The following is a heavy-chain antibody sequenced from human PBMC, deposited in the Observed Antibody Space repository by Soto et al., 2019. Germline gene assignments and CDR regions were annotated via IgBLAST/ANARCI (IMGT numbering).Heavy chain of an antibody. Sequence: SETLSLTCTVSGGSMSSGIYYWSWIRQPPGKGLECIGFTSYSGTTYYNTSLWSRVSMSVDTSKNQFSLHVNSVTAADTAVYYCAIVPGHWGQGTLVTVSS. CDR3: AIVPGH. D-gene: IGHD7-27*01. J-gene: IGHJ4*02. V-gene: IGHV4-30-4*01. CDR1: GGSMSSGIYY. CDR2: TSYSGTT.